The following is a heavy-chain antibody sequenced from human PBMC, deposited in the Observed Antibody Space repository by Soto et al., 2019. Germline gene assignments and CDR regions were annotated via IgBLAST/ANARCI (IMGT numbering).Heavy chain of an antibody. J-gene: IGHJ6*02. CDR3: ARHQYGLDV. V-gene: IGHV5-51*01. CDR1: GNSPTNYW. Sequence: ESLKISCKASGNSPTNYWIAWVRRMPGKGLEWMGIISLGDSDTRYSPSFQGHITISGDKSINTAYLQWSSLKASDTAMYYCARHQYGLDVWGQGTAVTVSS. CDR2: ISLGDSDT.